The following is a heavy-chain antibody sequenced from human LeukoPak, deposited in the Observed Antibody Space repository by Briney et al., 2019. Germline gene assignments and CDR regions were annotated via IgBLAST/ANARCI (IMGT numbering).Heavy chain of an antibody. J-gene: IGHJ6*02. D-gene: IGHD3-3*01. CDR2: IIPIFGTA. Sequence: SVKVSCKASGYTFTSYDINWVRQAPGQGLEWMGGIIPIFGTANYAQKFQGRVTITADESTSTAYMELSSLRSEDTAVYYCARDDKYYDFWSGLLNYYYGMDVWGQGTTVTVSS. CDR3: ARDDKYYDFWSGLLNYYYGMDV. CDR1: GYTFTSYD. V-gene: IGHV1-69*13.